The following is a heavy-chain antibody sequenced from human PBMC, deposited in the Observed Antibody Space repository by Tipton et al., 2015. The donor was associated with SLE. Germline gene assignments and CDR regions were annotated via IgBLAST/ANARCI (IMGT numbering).Heavy chain of an antibody. CDR1: GGSISSGSYY. V-gene: IGHV4-61*02. J-gene: IGHJ3*02. Sequence: TLSLTCTVSGGSISSGSYYWSWIRQPAGKGLEWIGRIYTSGSTNYNPSLKSRVTISVDTSKNQFSLKLSSVTAADTAVYYCAILRRAFDIWGQGTMVTVSS. CDR2: IYTSGST. CDR3: AILRRAFDI.